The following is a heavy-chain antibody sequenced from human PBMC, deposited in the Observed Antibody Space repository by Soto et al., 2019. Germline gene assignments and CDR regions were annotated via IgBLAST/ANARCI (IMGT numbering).Heavy chain of an antibody. CDR3: VKEWGTFGGLFDC. CDR1: GGSFSAYY. CDR2: ISHSGIT. D-gene: IGHD3-10*01. J-gene: IGHJ4*02. V-gene: IGHV4-34*01. Sequence: QVQLQQWGAGLLKPSETLSLTCAVFGGSFSAYYGSWIRQPPGKGLEWIGEISHSGITNYNPSLKSRVTISVDTSRSQFSLKLSSVTAADTAVYYCVKEWGTFGGLFDCWGQGTLVTVSS.